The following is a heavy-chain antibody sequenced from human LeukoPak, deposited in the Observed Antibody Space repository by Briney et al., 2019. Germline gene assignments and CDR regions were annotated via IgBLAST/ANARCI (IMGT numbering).Heavy chain of an antibody. CDR3: AKVREGGDLLRTRVFDY. D-gene: IGHD2-21*01. CDR2: IYYSGST. CDR1: GGSISSYY. J-gene: IGHJ4*02. V-gene: IGHV4-59*01. Sequence: SETLSLTCTVSGGSISSYYWSWIRQPPGKGLEWIGYIYYSGSTNYNPSLKSRVTISVDTSKNQFSLKLSSVTAADTAVYYCAKVREGGDLLRTRVFDYWGQGTLVTVSS.